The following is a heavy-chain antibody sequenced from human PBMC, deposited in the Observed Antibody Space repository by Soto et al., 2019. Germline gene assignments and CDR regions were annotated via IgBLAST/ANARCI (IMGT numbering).Heavy chain of an antibody. D-gene: IGHD1-26*01. CDR3: ARDLRRNSGSYFAY. V-gene: IGHV1-2*04. Sequence: ASVKVSCKASGYSFTDYHIHWVRQAPGQGLEWLGRINPKSGGTSTAQKFQGWVTMTTDTSISTASMELSRLRSDDTAVYYCARDLRRNSGSYFAYWGQGTLVTVSS. CDR1: GYSFTDYH. CDR2: INPKSGGT. J-gene: IGHJ4*02.